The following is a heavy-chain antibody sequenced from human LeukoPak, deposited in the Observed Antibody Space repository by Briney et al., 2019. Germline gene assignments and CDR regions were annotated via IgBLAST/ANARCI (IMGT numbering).Heavy chain of an antibody. CDR2: ISSSGNTI. Sequence: PGGSLRLSCAASGFTFSSYEMNWVRQAPGKGLEWVSYISSSGNTIYYADSVKGRFTISRDNAKNSLYLQMNSLRAEDTAVYYCARWTWDHDLFDYWGQGTLVTVSS. V-gene: IGHV3-48*03. J-gene: IGHJ4*02. D-gene: IGHD1-26*01. CDR3: ARWTWDHDLFDY. CDR1: GFTFSSYE.